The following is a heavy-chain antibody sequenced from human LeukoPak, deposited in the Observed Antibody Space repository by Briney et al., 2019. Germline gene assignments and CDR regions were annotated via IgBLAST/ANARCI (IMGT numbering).Heavy chain of an antibody. V-gene: IGHV4-39*07. D-gene: IGHD4-17*01. CDR3: ARGGGDYERGYFDY. J-gene: IGHJ4*02. CDR2: IYYSGST. Sequence: SETLSLTCTVSGGSISSSSYYWGWIRQPPGKGLEWIGSIYYSGSTYYNPSLKSRVTISVDTSKNQFSLKLSSVTAADTAVYYCARGGGDYERGYFDYWGQGTLVTVSS. CDR1: GGSISSSSYY.